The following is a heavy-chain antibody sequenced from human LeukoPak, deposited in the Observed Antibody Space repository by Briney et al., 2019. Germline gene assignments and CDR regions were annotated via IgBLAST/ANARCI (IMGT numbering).Heavy chain of an antibody. D-gene: IGHD3-3*01. Sequence: ASVKVSCKVSGYTLTELSMHWVRQAPGKGLEWMGGFDPEDGETIYAQKFQGRVTMTEDTSTDTAYMELSSLRSEDTAVYYCATEPAARDFWSGYSFDYWGQGTLVTVSS. CDR1: GYTLTELS. CDR3: ATEPAARDFWSGYSFDY. V-gene: IGHV1-24*01. J-gene: IGHJ4*02. CDR2: FDPEDGET.